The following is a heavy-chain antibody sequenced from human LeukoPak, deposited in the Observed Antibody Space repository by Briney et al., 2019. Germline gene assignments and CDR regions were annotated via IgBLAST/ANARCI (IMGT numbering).Heavy chain of an antibody. CDR2: IRYDGSNK. Sequence: GGSLRLSCAASVFTFTNAWMTWVRQAPGKGLEWVAFIRYDGSNKYYADSVKGRFTISRDNSKNTLYLQMNSLRAEDTDVYYCAKALLSSTYAFDIWGQGTMVTVSS. J-gene: IGHJ3*02. V-gene: IGHV3-30*02. CDR3: AKALLSSTYAFDI. D-gene: IGHD2-2*01. CDR1: VFTFTNAW.